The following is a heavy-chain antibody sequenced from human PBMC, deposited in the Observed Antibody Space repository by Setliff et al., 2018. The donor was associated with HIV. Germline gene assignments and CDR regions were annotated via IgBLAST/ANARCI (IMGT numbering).Heavy chain of an antibody. Sequence: GGSLRLSCAASGFTFSNYAMGWVRQGPGKGLEWVSTIGAAGYPTHYAESVKGRFTISKDNSQNALYLQMNSLTDEDTAVYYCAKDNTWIPNGFDYWGQGTLVTVSS. CDR2: IGAAGYPT. J-gene: IGHJ4*02. CDR3: AKDNTWIPNGFDY. V-gene: IGHV3-23*01. CDR1: GFTFSNYA. D-gene: IGHD5-18*01.